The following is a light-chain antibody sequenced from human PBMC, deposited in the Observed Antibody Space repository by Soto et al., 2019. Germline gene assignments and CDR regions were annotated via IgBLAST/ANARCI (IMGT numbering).Light chain of an antibody. J-gene: IGKJ3*01. CDR2: DAS. V-gene: IGKV3-20*01. CDR3: QQYGNSPFT. Sequence: EIALTQSPGTLSLSPGERATLSCRASQSVSSNYLAWFQQKPGQAPRLLIYDASSRATGITDRFSGSGSGTDFTLTISRLEPEDFAVYYCQQYGNSPFTFGPGTKVDIK. CDR1: QSVSSNY.